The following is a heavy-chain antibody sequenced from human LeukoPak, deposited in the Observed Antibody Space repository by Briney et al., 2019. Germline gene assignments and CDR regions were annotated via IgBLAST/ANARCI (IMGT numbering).Heavy chain of an antibody. Sequence: PSETLSLTCTVSGGSISSSSYYWGWIRQPPGKGLEWIGSIYYSGSTYYNPSLKSRVTISVDTSKNQFSLKLSSVTAADTAVYYCATRTYYYDSSGYSNWFDPWGQGTLVTVSS. D-gene: IGHD3-22*01. CDR1: GGSISSSSYY. V-gene: IGHV4-39*07. CDR2: IYYSGST. J-gene: IGHJ5*02. CDR3: ATRTYYYDSSGYSNWFDP.